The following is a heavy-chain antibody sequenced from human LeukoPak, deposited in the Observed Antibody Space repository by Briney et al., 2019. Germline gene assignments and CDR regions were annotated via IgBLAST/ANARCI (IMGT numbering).Heavy chain of an antibody. CDR3: ARERDYDTYFDY. CDR2: LSRSTTII. V-gene: IGHV3-48*01. CDR1: GFPFNIYS. Sequence: GGSLRLSCAASGFPFNIYSMNWVRQAPGKGLEWISYLSRSTTIIYYADSVTGRFTTSTDSSKNTLFLQMRDLRAEDTALYYCARERDYDTYFDYWGQGTLVIVSS. J-gene: IGHJ4*02. D-gene: IGHD3-22*01.